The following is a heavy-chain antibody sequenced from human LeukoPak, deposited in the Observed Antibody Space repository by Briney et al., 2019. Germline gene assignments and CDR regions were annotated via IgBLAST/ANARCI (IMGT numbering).Heavy chain of an antibody. Sequence: ASVKVSCKVSGYTLTELSMHWVRQAPGKGLEWMGGFDPEDGETIYAQKFQGRVTITVDTSTDTAYMELSSLRSEDTAVYYCATVGRDSSVWPDFLNLFNWGQGTLVTVSS. J-gene: IGHJ4*02. CDR3: ATVGRDSSVWPDFLNLFN. CDR2: FDPEDGET. V-gene: IGHV1-24*01. CDR1: GYTLTELS. D-gene: IGHD6-19*01.